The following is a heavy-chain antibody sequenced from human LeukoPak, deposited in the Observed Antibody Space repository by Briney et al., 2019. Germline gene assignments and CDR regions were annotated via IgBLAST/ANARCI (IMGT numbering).Heavy chain of an antibody. D-gene: IGHD2-2*01. J-gene: IGHJ4*02. V-gene: IGHV7-4-1*02. CDR2: INTNTGNP. CDR3: ARLPSYPPGGPHEDPVY. CDR1: GYTFTSYA. Sequence: ASVKVSCKASGYTFTSYAMNWVQQAPGQGLEWMGWINTNTGNPTYAQGFTGRFVFSLDTSVSTAYLQISSLKAEDTAVYYCARLPSYPPGGPHEDPVYWGQGTLVTVSS.